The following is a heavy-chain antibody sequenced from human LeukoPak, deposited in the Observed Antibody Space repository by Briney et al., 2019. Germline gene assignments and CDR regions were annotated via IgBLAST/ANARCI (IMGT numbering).Heavy chain of an antibody. CDR2: IYHSGST. J-gene: IGHJ3*02. CDR1: GGSISSISYY. D-gene: IGHD2-21*02. CDR3: ARHIVVVTATHDAFDI. V-gene: IGHV4-39*01. Sequence: SETLSLTCTVSGGSISSISYYWGWIRQPPGKGLEWIGSIYHSGSTYYNPSLKSRVTISVDTSKNQFSLKLSSVTAADTAVYYCARHIVVVTATHDAFDIWGQGTMVTVSS.